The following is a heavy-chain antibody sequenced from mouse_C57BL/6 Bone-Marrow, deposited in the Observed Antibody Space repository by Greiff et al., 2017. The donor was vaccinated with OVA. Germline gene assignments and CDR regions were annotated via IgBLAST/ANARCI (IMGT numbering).Heavy chain of an antibody. CDR1: GYSITSDY. V-gene: IGHV3-8*01. D-gene: IGHD2-4*01. CDR3: ARSSSYDSFFDY. J-gene: IGHJ2*01. Sequence: VQLVESGPGLAKPSPSLSLTCSVTGYSITSDYWNWIRKFPGHNLEYIGYISSSGSTYYNPPLNSRISITRNTSKTQYYLQLNSVTTEDAATYYCARSSSYDSFFDYLGQGTTLTVSS. CDR2: ISSSGST.